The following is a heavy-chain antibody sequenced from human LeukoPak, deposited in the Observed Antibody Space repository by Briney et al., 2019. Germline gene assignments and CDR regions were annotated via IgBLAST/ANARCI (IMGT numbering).Heavy chain of an antibody. D-gene: IGHD6-13*01. Sequence: ASVKVSCKASGYTFTSYGISWVRQAPGQGLEWMGWISAYNGNTNYAQKLQGRVTMTTDTSTSTAYMELRSLRSDDTAVYYCARGKAAIAAAGTVYFDYWGQGTLVTVSS. V-gene: IGHV1-18*01. J-gene: IGHJ4*02. CDR3: ARGKAAIAAAGTVYFDY. CDR1: GYTFTSYG. CDR2: ISAYNGNT.